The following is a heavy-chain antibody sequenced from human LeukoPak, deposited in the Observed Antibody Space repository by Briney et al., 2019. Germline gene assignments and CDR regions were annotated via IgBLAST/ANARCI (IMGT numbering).Heavy chain of an antibody. CDR2: IYYSGST. CDR1: GGSISSSSCY. CDR3: ARWWSSGWVRY. D-gene: IGHD6-19*01. Sequence: SETLSLTCTISGGSISSSSCYWGWIRQPPGKGLEWIGSIYYSGSTHYNPSLKSRVTISVDTSKNQFSLELSSVTAADTAVYYCARWWSSGWVRYWGQGTLVTVSS. J-gene: IGHJ4*02. V-gene: IGHV4-39*07.